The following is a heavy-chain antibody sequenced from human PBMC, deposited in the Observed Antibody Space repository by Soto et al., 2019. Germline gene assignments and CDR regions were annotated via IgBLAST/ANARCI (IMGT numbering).Heavy chain of an antibody. CDR1: GGSISSYY. V-gene: IGHV4-59*01. CDR2: IYYSGST. D-gene: IGHD3-16*01. CDR3: GRWGYDYILGSYRTDAFDI. J-gene: IGHJ3*02. Sequence: SETLSLTCTVSGGSISSYYWSWIRQPPGKGLEWIGYIYYSGSTNYNPSLKSRVTISVDTSKNQFSLKLSSVTAADTAVYYCGRWGYDYILGSYRTDAFDIWGQGTMVTVPS.